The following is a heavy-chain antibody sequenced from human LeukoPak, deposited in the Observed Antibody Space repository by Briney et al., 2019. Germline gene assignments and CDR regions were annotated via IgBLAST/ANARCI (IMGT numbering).Heavy chain of an antibody. V-gene: IGHV3-30-3*01. CDR1: GFTFSSYA. D-gene: IGHD1-26*01. CDR3: ARDLSYGY. J-gene: IGHJ4*02. Sequence: GRSLRLSCAASGFTFSSYAMHWVRQAPGKGLEWVAVISYDGSNKYYADSVKGRFTISRDNAKNSLYLQMNSLRAEDTAVYYCARDLSYGYWGQGTLVTVSS. CDR2: ISYDGSNK.